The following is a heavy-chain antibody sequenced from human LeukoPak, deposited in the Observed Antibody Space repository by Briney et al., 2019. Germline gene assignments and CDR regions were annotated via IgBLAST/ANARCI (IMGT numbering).Heavy chain of an antibody. CDR2: INPNSGGT. CDR1: GYTFTGYY. CDR3: ARADYYYYGMDV. J-gene: IGHJ6*02. V-gene: IGHV1-2*02. Sequence: ASVKVSCKASGYTFTGYYMIWVRQAPGQGLEWMGWINPNSGGTNYAQKFQGRVTMTRDTSISTAYMELSRLRSDDTAVYYCARADYYYYGMDVWGQGTTVTVPS.